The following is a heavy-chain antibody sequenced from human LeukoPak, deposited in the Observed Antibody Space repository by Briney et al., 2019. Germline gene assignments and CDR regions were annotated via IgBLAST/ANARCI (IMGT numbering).Heavy chain of an antibody. J-gene: IGHJ5*02. D-gene: IGHD1-1*01. CDR1: GGSISGYY. V-gene: IGHV4-59*01. CDR2: IYYSGST. Sequence: SETLSLTCTVSGGSISGYYWSWIRQPPGKGLEWIGYIYYSGSTNYNPSLTSRVTLSVDTSKNQFSLKVSSATAADTAVYYCARHGTTGANLNWFDPWGQGTLVTVSS. CDR3: ARHGTTGANLNWFDP.